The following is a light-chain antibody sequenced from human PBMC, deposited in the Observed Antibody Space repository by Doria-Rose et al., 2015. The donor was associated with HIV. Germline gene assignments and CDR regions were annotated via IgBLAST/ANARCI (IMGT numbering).Light chain of an antibody. V-gene: IGLV2-14*01. CDR2: DVS. Sequence: QSALTQPASVSGSPGQPITISCTGTSCDVGGYNYVSWYQQHPGKAPKLMIYDVSKRPSGVSNRFSGSKSVNTASLTISGLQAEDEADYYCSSYTSSSTRVFGGGTKLTVL. CDR1: SCDVGGYNY. CDR3: SSYTSSSTRV. J-gene: IGLJ2*01.